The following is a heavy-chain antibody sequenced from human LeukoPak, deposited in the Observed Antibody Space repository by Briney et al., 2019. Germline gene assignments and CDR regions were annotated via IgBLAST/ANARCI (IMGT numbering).Heavy chain of an antibody. CDR3: SRWAGRGAPQFYGPLDY. V-gene: IGHV1-69*01. CDR2: IILIFGTP. Sequence: SVKVSCKASGGTFTSYAFSWVRQAPGQGLEWMGGIILIFGTPIYAQKFQGRVTINADESTSTAYMELSSLRSEDTAVYYCSRWAGRGAPQFYGPLDYWGQGTLVTVSS. CDR1: GGTFTSYA. J-gene: IGHJ4*02. D-gene: IGHD2/OR15-2a*01.